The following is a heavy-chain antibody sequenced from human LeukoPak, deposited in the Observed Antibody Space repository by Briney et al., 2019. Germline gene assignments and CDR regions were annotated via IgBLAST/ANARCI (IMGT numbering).Heavy chain of an antibody. CDR1: GFTFSDYS. V-gene: IGHV3-21*01. Sequence: GGSLRLSCAASGFTFSDYSMNWVRQAPGRGLEWVSSISSSSTYIYYADSVKGRFTISRDNAKSSLYLQMNSLRAEDTAVYYCARERAAGISSDYFDYWGQGTLVTVSS. J-gene: IGHJ4*02. CDR2: ISSSSTYI. D-gene: IGHD3-22*01. CDR3: ARERAAGISSDYFDY.